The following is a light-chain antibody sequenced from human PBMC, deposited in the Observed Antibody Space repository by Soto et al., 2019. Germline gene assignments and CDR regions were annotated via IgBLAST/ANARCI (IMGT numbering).Light chain of an antibody. Sequence: EIVMTQSPATLSLSPGERATLSCRAAQSVNSNLAGYQQRPGQAPRLLIYGASTRATGIPARFSGSGSGTEFTLTISSLQSEDFAVYYCQQSDYWPRTFGQGTKVDI. CDR1: QSVNSN. CDR2: GAS. V-gene: IGKV3-15*01. CDR3: QQSDYWPRT. J-gene: IGKJ1*01.